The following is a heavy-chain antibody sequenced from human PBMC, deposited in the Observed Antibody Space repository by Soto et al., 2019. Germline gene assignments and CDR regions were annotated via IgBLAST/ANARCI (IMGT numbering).Heavy chain of an antibody. CDR2: IYYRGST. J-gene: IGHJ4*02. CDR1: GVSISNSSYY. Sequence: QLQLQESGPGLVKPSETLSLTCTVSGVSISNSSYYWGWIRRPPGKGLEWIGTIYYRGSTYYNPSLNSRVTLSVETSKNQFSLKLPAVTAADMAVYYCASHGSNWGQGTLVTVSS. CDR3: ASHGSN. V-gene: IGHV4-39*01.